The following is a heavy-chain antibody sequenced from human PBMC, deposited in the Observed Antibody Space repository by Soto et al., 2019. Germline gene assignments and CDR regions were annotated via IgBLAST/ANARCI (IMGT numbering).Heavy chain of an antibody. CDR1: GFTFSSYS. Sequence: EVQLVESGGGLVKPGGSLRLSCAASGFTFSSYSMNWVRQAPGKGLEWVSSISSSSSYIYYADSVKGRFTISRDNAKNSLYLQMNGLRAEDTAVYYCARLGYCSSTSCSIYYYYGMDVWGQGSTVTVSS. J-gene: IGHJ6*02. D-gene: IGHD2-2*01. V-gene: IGHV3-21*01. CDR2: ISSSSSYI. CDR3: ARLGYCSSTSCSIYYYYGMDV.